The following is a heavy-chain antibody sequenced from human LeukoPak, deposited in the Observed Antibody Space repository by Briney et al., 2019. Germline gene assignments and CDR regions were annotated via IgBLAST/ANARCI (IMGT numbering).Heavy chain of an antibody. D-gene: IGHD2-21*01. CDR3: AREGVGYCGGDCYRFDY. J-gene: IGHJ4*02. CDR2: IIPIFGTA. V-gene: IGHV1-69*13. CDR1: GGTFSSYA. Sequence: GASVKVSCKASGGTFSSYAISWVRQAPGQGLEWMGGIIPIFGTANYAQKFQGRVTITADESTSTAYMELSSLRSEDTAVYCCAREGVGYCGGDCYRFDYWGQGTLVTVSS.